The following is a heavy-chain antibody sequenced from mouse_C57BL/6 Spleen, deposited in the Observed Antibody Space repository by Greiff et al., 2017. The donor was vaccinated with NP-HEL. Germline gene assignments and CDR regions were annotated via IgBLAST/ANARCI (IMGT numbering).Heavy chain of an antibody. CDR3: ARRRDGYFYAMDY. D-gene: IGHD2-3*01. CDR2: ISSGSSTI. CDR1: GFTFSDYG. J-gene: IGHJ4*01. V-gene: IGHV5-17*01. Sequence: DVKLVESGGGLVKPGGSLKLSCAASGFTFSDYGMHWVRQAPEKGLEWVAYISSGSSTIYYADTVKGRFTISRDNAKNPLFLQMTSLRSEDAAMYYCARRRDGYFYAMDYWGQGTSVTVSS.